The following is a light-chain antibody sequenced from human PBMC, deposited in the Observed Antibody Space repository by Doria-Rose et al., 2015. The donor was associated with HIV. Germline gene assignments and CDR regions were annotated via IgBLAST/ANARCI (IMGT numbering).Light chain of an antibody. CDR2: KAS. Sequence: DIQVTQSPSTLSASVGDRVTISCRASQSISNWLAWYQQKPGKAPKLLIYKASSLESGVPSRFSGGGSGTEFTLTISSLQPDDFATYYCQQYNSFPWTFGQGTKVEIK. J-gene: IGKJ1*01. CDR3: QQYNSFPWT. V-gene: IGKV1-5*03. CDR1: QSISNW.